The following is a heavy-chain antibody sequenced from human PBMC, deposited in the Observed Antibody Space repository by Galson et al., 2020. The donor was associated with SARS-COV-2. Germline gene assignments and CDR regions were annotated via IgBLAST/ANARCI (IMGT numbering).Heavy chain of an antibody. CDR2: ISSSGSTI. J-gene: IGHJ4*02. CDR3: ARSVEKAAAVGY. Sequence: NSGGSLRLSCAASAFTSSDYYMSWIHQAPGKGLEWVSYISSSGSTIYYADSVKGRFTISRDNAKNSLYLQMNSLRAEATAVYYCARSVEKAAAVGYWGQGTLVTVSS. CDR1: AFTSSDYY. V-gene: IGHV3-11*04. D-gene: IGHD6-13*01.